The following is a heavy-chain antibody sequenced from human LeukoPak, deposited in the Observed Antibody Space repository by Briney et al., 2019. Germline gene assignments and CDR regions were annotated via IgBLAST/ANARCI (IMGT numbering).Heavy chain of an antibody. Sequence: GGSLRLSCAASGFTFSTYWMHWVRQTPGKGLVWVSRINPDGTITGYADSVKGRFTISRNNARNTLFLQMNSLRAEDTAVYYCARVGNWNDRGDYWGQGTLVTVSS. D-gene: IGHD1-1*01. CDR2: INPDGTIT. J-gene: IGHJ4*02. V-gene: IGHV3-74*01. CDR3: ARVGNWNDRGDY. CDR1: GFTFSTYW.